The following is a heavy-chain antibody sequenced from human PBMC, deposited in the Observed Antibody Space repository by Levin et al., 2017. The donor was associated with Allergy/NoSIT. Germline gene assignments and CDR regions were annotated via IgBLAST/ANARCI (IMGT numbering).Heavy chain of an antibody. Sequence: GGSLRLSCAASGFTFSNAWMSWVRQAPGKGLEWVGRIKSKTEGGTIDYATPVKGRFTISRADSKNTLYLHMNSLKTEDTAVYYCTTYYSNFGLGFGYWGEGILVTVSS. V-gene: IGHV3-15*01. D-gene: IGHD3/OR15-3a*01. CDR1: GFTFSNAW. J-gene: IGHJ4*02. CDR3: TTYYSNFGLGFGY. CDR2: IKSKTEGGTI.